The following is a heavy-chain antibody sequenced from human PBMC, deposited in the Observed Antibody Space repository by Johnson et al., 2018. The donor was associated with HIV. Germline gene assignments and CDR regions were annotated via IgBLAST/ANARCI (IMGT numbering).Heavy chain of an antibody. Sequence: MHLVESGGGLVKPGGSLKVSCADSGFTFSNVWMHWVRQAPGKGLEWVGRIKRKTDGGTTDYAAPVKGKFTISRDDSKNTLYLEMNSLKTEDTAVYYCARGPHEVVVVAATSAFDIWGQGTMVTVSS. D-gene: IGHD2-15*01. CDR1: GFTFSNVW. CDR3: ARGPHEVVVVAATSAFDI. CDR2: IKRKTDGGTT. J-gene: IGHJ3*02. V-gene: IGHV3-15*01.